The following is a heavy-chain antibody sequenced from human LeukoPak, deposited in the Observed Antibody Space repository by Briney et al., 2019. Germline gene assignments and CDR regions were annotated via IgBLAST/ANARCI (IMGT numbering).Heavy chain of an antibody. Sequence: PGESLRLSGTASGFTRNNYYMHWVPQTTGKDPEWVSCIGTSCDTYYADSAKGQFTICRDNAKDSFDLQMNGLRAGDTAVYFCARAYGYGAGSYFKFGGKGILVTVSS. J-gene: IGHJ4*02. CDR2: IGTSCDT. D-gene: IGHD3-10*01. V-gene: IGHV3-13*01. CDR3: ARAYGYGAGSYFKF. CDR1: GFTRNNYY.